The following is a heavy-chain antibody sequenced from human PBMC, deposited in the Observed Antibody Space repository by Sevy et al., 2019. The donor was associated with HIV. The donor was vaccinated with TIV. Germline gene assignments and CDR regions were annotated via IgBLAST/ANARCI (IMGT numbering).Heavy chain of an antibody. J-gene: IGHJ4*02. CDR2: IYTTDSEA. CDR3: ARRGASGGWDHFAY. CDR1: GYSFTSSW. D-gene: IGHD6-19*01. Sequence: GESLKISCKASGYSFTSSWIGWVRQMPGKGLEWMGIIYTTDSEARYSPSFEGQVTISVDKSISTAYLQWSSLKASDTAMYYCARRGASGGWDHFAYWGQGTLVTVSS. V-gene: IGHV5-51*01.